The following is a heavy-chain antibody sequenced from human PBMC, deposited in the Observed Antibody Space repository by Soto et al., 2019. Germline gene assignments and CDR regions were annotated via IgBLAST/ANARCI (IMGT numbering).Heavy chain of an antibody. CDR1: GFTFSSYG. Sequence: PGGSLRLSCAASGFTFSSYGMHWVRQAPGKGLEWVAVISYDGSNKYYADSVKGRFTISRDNSKNTLYLQMNSLRAEDTAVYYCAGGSEYPYYFDYWGQGTLVTVSS. V-gene: IGHV3-30*03. J-gene: IGHJ4*02. CDR3: AGGSEYPYYFDY. D-gene: IGHD3-16*01. CDR2: ISYDGSNK.